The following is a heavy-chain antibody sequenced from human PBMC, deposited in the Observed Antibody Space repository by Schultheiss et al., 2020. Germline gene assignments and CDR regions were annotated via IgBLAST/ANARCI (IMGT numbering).Heavy chain of an antibody. Sequence: GESLKISCKGSGYSFSFYWIAWVRQMPGKGLEWMGIIYPGDSRATYSPSFQGQVTISVDRSITTASLQWSSLKASDTAIYYCARQDGDGLYYFDFWGQGTVVTVSS. CDR1: GYSFSFYW. V-gene: IGHV5-51*01. CDR2: IYPGDSRA. J-gene: IGHJ4*02. CDR3: ARQDGDGLYYFDF.